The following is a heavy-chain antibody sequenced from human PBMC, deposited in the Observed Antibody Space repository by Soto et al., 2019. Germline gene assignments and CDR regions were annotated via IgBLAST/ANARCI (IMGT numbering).Heavy chain of an antibody. V-gene: IGHV4-34*01. J-gene: IGHJ4*02. D-gene: IGHD3-22*01. Sequence: SETLSLTCAVYGGSFNGYHWSWIRQPPGKGLEWIGEINHSGSTNYNPSLKSRATISVDTSKNQFSLKLSSVTTADTAVYYCGRGIAMMVWVESDGAHRDYLDALGRGNLVTVS. CDR1: GGSFNGYH. CDR2: INHSGST. CDR3: GRGIAMMVWVESDGAHRDYLDA.